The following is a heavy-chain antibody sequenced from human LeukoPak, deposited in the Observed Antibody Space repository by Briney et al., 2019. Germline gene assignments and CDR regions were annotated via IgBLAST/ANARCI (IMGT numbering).Heavy chain of an antibody. D-gene: IGHD2-2*01. Sequence: PSETLSPTCAVYGGSFSGYYWSWIRQPPGKGLEWIGEINHSGSTNYNPSLKSRVTISVDTSKNQFSLKLSSVTAADTAVYYCARGLRYCSSTSCRRGWFDPWGQGTLVTVSS. CDR3: ARGLRYCSSTSCRRGWFDP. CDR1: GGSFSGYY. J-gene: IGHJ5*02. V-gene: IGHV4-34*01. CDR2: INHSGST.